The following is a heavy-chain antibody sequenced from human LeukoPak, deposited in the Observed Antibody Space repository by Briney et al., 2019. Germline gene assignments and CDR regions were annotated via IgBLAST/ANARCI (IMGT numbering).Heavy chain of an antibody. V-gene: IGHV1-46*01. CDR3: ARERGADYYDPYLYFDY. Sequence: ASVKVSRKASGYTFTSYYMHWVRQAPGQGLEWMGIINPSGGSTSYAQKFQGRVTMTRDTSTSTVYMELSSLRSEDTAVYYCARERGADYYDPYLYFDYWGQGTLVTVSS. CDR2: INPSGGST. J-gene: IGHJ4*02. CDR1: GYTFTSYY. D-gene: IGHD3-22*01.